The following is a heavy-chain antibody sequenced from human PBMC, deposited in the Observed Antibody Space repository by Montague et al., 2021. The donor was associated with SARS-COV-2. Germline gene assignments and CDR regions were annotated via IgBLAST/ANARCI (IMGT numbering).Heavy chain of an antibody. CDR1: GDSINNSRYH. CDR2: IYYSGGA. Sequence: SETLSLTCSVSGDSINNSRYHWGWIRQPPGKGLEWIGTIYYSGGAYYXXXLKSRVTISADTSKDQFSLKLNSVTATDTAVYYCARLESTRGVIIRGAFHIWGQGTKVTVSS. D-gene: IGHD3-10*01. J-gene: IGHJ3*02. V-gene: IGHV4-39*01. CDR3: ARLESTRGVIIRGAFHI.